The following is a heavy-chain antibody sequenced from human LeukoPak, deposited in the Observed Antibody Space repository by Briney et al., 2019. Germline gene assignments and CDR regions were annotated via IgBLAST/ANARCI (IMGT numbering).Heavy chain of an antibody. CDR3: ARADLYLEGHDY. D-gene: IGHD5-24*01. V-gene: IGHV1-2*02. CDR1: GYTFTGYY. J-gene: IGHJ4*02. CDR2: INPNSGGT. Sequence: SVKVSCKASGYTFTGYYMHWVRQAPGQGLEWMGWINPNSGGTNYAQKFQGRVTMTRDTSISTAYMELSRLRSDDTAVYYCARADLYLEGHDYWGQGTLVTVSS.